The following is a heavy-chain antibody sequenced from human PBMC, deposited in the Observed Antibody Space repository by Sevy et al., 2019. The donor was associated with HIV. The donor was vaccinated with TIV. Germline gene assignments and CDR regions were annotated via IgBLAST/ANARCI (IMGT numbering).Heavy chain of an antibody. CDR3: AREIYFYENSGFYYFDS. Sequence: SETLSLTCNVSVASVSSGKYYWTWIRQPPGKDLEWIGHVSYSGRTNYNPSLKSRVTISEDTSKNQFSLSLNSVTAADTATYYCAREIYFYENSGFYYFDSWGQGILVTVSS. V-gene: IGHV4-61*01. CDR2: VSYSGRT. CDR1: VASVSSGKYY. D-gene: IGHD3-22*01. J-gene: IGHJ4*02.